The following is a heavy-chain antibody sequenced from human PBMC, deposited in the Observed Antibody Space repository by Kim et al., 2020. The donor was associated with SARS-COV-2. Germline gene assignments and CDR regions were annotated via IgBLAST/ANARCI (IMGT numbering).Heavy chain of an antibody. D-gene: IGHD6-13*01. Sequence: STYYAESVKGRLTISKDTSKNTLHLQMNSLRAEDTAVYYCAKGYSTTWYDWGQGTLVTVSS. V-gene: IGHV3-23*01. CDR2: ST. CDR3: AKGYSTTWYD. J-gene: IGHJ4*02.